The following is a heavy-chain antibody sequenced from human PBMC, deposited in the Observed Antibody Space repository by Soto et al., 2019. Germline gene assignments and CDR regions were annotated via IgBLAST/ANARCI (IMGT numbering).Heavy chain of an antibody. CDR1: GYTFTSYD. CDR2: MNPNSGNT. D-gene: IGHD3-10*01. CDR3: ARNTYYYGSGSYYNYYYYGMDV. Sequence: ASVKVSCKTSGYTFTSYDISWVRQATGQGLEWMGWMNPNSGNTGYAQKFQGRVTMTRNTSISKAYMELSSLRSEDTAVYYCARNTYYYGSGSYYNYYYYGMDVWGLGTTVTVSS. V-gene: IGHV1-8*01. J-gene: IGHJ6*02.